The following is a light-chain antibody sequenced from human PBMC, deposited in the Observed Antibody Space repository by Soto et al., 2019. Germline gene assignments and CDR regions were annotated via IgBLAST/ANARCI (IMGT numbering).Light chain of an antibody. J-gene: IGLJ2*01. CDR1: SSDVGAYNY. Sequence: QSALTQPASVSGSPGQSITISCTGTSSDVGAYNYVSWYQQPPGTAPKLMIYEVTNRPSGVPDRFSGSKSGNTASLTISGLQAEDEADYFCSSFTRSGTVFGGGTKLTVL. CDR3: SSFTRSGTV. CDR2: EVT. V-gene: IGLV2-18*02.